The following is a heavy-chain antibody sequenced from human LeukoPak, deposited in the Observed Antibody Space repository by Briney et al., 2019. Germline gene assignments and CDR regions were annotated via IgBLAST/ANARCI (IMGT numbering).Heavy chain of an antibody. J-gene: IGHJ6*03. Sequence: KPGESLKISCKGSGYSFTSYWIGWVRQMPGKGLEWMGIIYPGDSDTRYSPSFQGQVTISADKSISTAYLQWSSLKASDTAMYYCARVGIAVAGTRYYYYYMDVWGKGTTVTVSS. CDR1: GYSFTSYW. D-gene: IGHD6-19*01. CDR2: IYPGDSDT. CDR3: ARVGIAVAGTRYYYYYMDV. V-gene: IGHV5-51*01.